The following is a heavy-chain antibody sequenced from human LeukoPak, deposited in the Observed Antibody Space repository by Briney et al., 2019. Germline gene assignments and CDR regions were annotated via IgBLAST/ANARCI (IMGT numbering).Heavy chain of an antibody. CDR1: GFTFSSYW. V-gene: IGHV3-74*01. J-gene: IGHJ4*02. CDR2: INSDGSST. CDR3: ARLGSQGGVAALDY. D-gene: IGHD6-25*01. Sequence: GGSLRLSCAASGFTFSSYWMHWVRQAPGKGLVWVSRINSDGSSTSYADSVKGQFTISRDNAKNTLYLQMNSLRAEDTAVYYCARLGSQGGVAALDYWGQGTLVTASS.